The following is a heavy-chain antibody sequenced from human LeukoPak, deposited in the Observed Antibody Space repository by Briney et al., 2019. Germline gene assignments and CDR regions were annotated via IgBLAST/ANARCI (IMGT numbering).Heavy chain of an antibody. CDR2: ILFDGTNK. Sequence: GGSLRLSCAASGFSFSSYAMHWVRQAPGKGLEWVAVILFDGTNKYYADSVKGRLTISRDNSENTLHLQMNSLRAEDTAVYFCAREVAVSGTENGAFNVWGPGTTVTVSS. J-gene: IGHJ6*02. V-gene: IGHV3-30-3*01. D-gene: IGHD6-19*01. CDR1: GFSFSSYA. CDR3: AREVAVSGTENGAFNV.